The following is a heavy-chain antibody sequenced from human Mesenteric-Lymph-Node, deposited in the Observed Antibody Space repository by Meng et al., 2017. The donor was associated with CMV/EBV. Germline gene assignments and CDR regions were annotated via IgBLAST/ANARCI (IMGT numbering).Heavy chain of an antibody. CDR3: TTDLIFGGVVFDPFAY. J-gene: IGHJ4*02. CDR2: IKSKDDGGTT. Sequence: GESLKISCAASGFTFSSYWMSWVRQAPGKGLECVGRIKSKDDGGTTDYAAPVKGRFTISRDDSNNMLYLQINSLQPEDAGVYYCTTDLIFGGVVFDPFAYWGQGTLVTVSS. V-gene: IGHV3-15*01. D-gene: IGHD3-3*02. CDR1: GFTFSSYW.